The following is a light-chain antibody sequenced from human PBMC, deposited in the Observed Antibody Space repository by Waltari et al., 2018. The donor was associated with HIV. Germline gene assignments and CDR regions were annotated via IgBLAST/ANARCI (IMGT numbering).Light chain of an antibody. V-gene: IGLV2-11*01. CDR2: DVR. Sequence: QSALTQPRSVSGSPGQSVTISCTGTYSNIGGYNFVSWYQQHPGKAPKLMIYDVRERPSGVSVRFSGSKSGNTASLTISGLQAEDEADYYCCSYAASYTFVFGGGTKLTVL. CDR3: CSYAASYTFV. J-gene: IGLJ2*01. CDR1: YSNIGGYNF.